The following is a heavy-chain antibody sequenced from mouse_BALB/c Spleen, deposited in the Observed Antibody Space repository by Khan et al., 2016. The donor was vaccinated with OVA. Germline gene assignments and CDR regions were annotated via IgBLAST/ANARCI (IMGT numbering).Heavy chain of an antibody. J-gene: IGHJ3*01. CDR2: INSDGYYT. CDR3: ASHVTGSFAY. Sequence: EVQVVESGGDLVKPGGSLRLSCAASGFTFSSYGMSWVRQFPDKRLEWVATINSDGYYTYYPDTVTGRSTISRHNAGNHLYLHMRSLTSEDTAIYYCASHVTGSFAYWGQGTLVTVSA. CDR1: GFTFSSYG. D-gene: IGHD4-1*01. V-gene: IGHV5-6*01.